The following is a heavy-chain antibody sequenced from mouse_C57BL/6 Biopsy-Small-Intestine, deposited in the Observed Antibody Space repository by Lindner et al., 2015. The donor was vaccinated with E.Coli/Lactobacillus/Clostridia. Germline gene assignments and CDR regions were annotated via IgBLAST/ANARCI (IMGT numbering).Heavy chain of an antibody. CDR2: INPGSGGT. Sequence: VQLQESGAELVRPGTSVKVSCKASGYAFTNYLIEWVKQRPGQGLEWIGVINPGSGGTNYNEKFKGKATLTADKSSSTAYMQLSSLTSGDSAVYFCARKKANWGYAMDYWGQGTSVTVSS. D-gene: IGHD4-1*01. J-gene: IGHJ4*01. CDR1: GYAFTNYL. V-gene: IGHV1-54*01. CDR3: ARKKANWGYAMDY.